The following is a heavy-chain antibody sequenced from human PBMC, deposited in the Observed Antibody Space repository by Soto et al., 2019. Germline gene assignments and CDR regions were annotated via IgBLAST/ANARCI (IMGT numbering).Heavy chain of an antibody. CDR1: GVSISSSIYY. CDR3: AADPRDYYDSSGYPGGYDY. Sequence: LETQSHTYTVSGVSISSSIYYLGWIRPPPGKGLEWIGEIYHSGSTNYNPSLKSRVTISVDKSKNQFSLKLSSVTAADTAVYYCAADPRDYYDSSGYPGGYDYWGQGTLVTVSS. D-gene: IGHD3-22*01. CDR2: IYHSGST. V-gene: IGHV4-39*07. J-gene: IGHJ4*02.